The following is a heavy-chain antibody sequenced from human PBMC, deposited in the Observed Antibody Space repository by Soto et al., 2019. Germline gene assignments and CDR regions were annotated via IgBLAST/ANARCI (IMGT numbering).Heavy chain of an antibody. J-gene: IGHJ6*02. V-gene: IGHV3-23*01. CDR1: GFTFSSYA. CDR3: AKVLTYYYCGMDV. D-gene: IGHD2-21*02. Sequence: GGSLRLSCAASGFTFSSYAMSWVRQAPGKGPEWVSSISDSGGSTYYADSVKGRFTISRDNSKNTLYLQMNSLRAEDTAVYYCAKVLTYYYCGMDVWGQGTTVTVSS. CDR2: ISDSGGST.